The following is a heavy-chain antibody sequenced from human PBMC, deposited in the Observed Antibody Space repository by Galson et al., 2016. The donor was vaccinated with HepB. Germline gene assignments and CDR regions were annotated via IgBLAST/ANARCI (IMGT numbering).Heavy chain of an antibody. CDR3: VRETHKKWLGSPTP. D-gene: IGHD6-19*01. Sequence: SLRLSCAGSAFMFKDYSMNWVRQPPVKGLEWVSSIDSTSTYISYGDSLEGRFTISRDNAKKSLYLPMTSLRAGDTAVYYCVRETHKKWLGSPTPWGQGTLVTVAS. CDR1: AFMFKDYS. J-gene: IGHJ5*02. CDR2: IDSTSTYI. V-gene: IGHV3-21*01.